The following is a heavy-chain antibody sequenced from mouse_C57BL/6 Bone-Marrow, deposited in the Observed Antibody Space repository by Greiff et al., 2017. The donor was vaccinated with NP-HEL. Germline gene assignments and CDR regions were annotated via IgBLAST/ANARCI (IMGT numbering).Heavy chain of an antibody. J-gene: IGHJ4*01. D-gene: IGHD1-1*01. CDR2: IDPSDSYT. Sequence: QVQLQQPGAELVRPGTSVKLSCKASGYTFTSYWMHWVKQRPGQGLEWIGVIDPSDSYTNYNQKFKGKATLTVDTSSSTAYMQLSSMTSEDSTVYYCASYYGSSYGGYAMDYWGQGTSVTVSS. CDR3: ASYYGSSYGGYAMDY. V-gene: IGHV1-59*01. CDR1: GYTFTSYW.